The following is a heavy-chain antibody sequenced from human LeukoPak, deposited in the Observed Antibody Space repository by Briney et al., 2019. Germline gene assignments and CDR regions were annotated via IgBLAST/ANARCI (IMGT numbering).Heavy chain of an antibody. Sequence: GGSLRLSCAASGFTFSTFGMNWVRQAPGKGLEWVSSISGSSSYIYYADSLKGRFTISRDNAKNSLYLQMNSLRADDTAFYFCARAAGPGTVDSWGQGTLVTVSS. V-gene: IGHV3-21*01. CDR1: GFTFSTFG. CDR3: ARAAGPGTVDS. D-gene: IGHD1-1*01. J-gene: IGHJ4*02. CDR2: ISGSSSYI.